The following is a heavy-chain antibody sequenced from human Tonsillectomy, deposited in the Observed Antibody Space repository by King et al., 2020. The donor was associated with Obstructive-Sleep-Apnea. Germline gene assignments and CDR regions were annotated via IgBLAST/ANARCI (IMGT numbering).Heavy chain of an antibody. Sequence: QLVQSGAEVKKPGESLKISCKGSGYSFTSYWIAWVRQMPGKGLQWMGIIYPGDSNSRYSPSFQGQATISADKSINTAYLQWSSLKASDNAMYYCARGAVTEPGYFYNWGQGTLVTVSS. J-gene: IGHJ4*01. D-gene: IGHD4-17*01. CDR1: GYSFTSYW. CDR3: ARGAVTEPGYFYN. V-gene: IGHV5-51*01. CDR2: IYPGDSNS.